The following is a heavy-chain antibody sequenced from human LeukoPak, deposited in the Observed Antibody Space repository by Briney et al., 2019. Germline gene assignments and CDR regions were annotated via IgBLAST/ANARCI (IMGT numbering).Heavy chain of an antibody. CDR2: IKEDGSEK. CDR3: ARSPIAAAGTGDY. Sequence: GGSLRLSCAASAFTFSRYWMSWVRQAPGKGLEWVANIKEDGSEKYYVDSVKGRFTISRDNAKNSLYLQMNSLRAEDTAVYYCARSPIAAAGTGDYWGQGTLVTVSS. CDR1: AFTFSRYW. J-gene: IGHJ4*02. D-gene: IGHD6-13*01. V-gene: IGHV3-7*01.